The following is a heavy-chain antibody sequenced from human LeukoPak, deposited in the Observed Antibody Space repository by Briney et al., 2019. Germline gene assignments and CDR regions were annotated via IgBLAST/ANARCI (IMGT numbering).Heavy chain of an antibody. J-gene: IGHJ4*02. CDR3: AKTSDQLLYSKFDY. D-gene: IGHD2-2*02. V-gene: IGHV3-30*02. Sequence: GGSLRLSCAASGFMFRNYGMHWVRQAPGKGLEWVAFIQYDGSYKFYADSVQGRFSISRDNSKNTLFLQMNSLRAEDTAVYYCAKTSDQLLYSKFDYWGQGTLVTVSS. CDR2: IQYDGSYK. CDR1: GFMFRNYG.